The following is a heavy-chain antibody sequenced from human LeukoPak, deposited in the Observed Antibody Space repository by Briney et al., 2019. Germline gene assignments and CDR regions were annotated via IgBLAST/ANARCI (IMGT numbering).Heavy chain of an antibody. CDR1: GFTFDDYA. CDR3: AKDNPPHPLTGYGPWYFDL. CDR2: ISWNSGSI. D-gene: IGHD3-9*01. J-gene: IGHJ2*01. Sequence: PGRSLRLSCAASGFTFDDYAMHWVRQAPGKGLEWVSGISWNSGSIGYADSVKGRFTISRDNAKNSLYLQMNSLRAEDTALYYCAKDNPPHPLTGYGPWYFDLWGRGTLVTVSS. V-gene: IGHV3-9*01.